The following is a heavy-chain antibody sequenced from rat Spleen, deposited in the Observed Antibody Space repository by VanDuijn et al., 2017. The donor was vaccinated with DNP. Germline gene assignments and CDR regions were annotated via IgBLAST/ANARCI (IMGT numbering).Heavy chain of an antibody. V-gene: IGHV3-3*01. D-gene: IGHD1-1*01. Sequence: EVQLQESGPGLVKPSQSLSLTCSVTGHSITNSYRWNWIRKFPGNKLEWMGYINSAGNTNYNPSLKSRVSITRDTSRNQFFLHMNSVTAEDTGTYYCASTQYSGDVNWFAYWGQGTLVTVSS. CDR1: GHSITNSYR. CDR2: INSAGNT. CDR3: ASTQYSGDVNWFAY. J-gene: IGHJ3*01.